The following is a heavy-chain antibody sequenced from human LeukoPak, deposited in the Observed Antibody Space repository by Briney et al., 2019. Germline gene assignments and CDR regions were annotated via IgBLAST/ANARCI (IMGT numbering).Heavy chain of an antibody. CDR2: ISSSSSTI. V-gene: IGHV3-48*01. J-gene: IGHJ4*02. Sequence: GGSLRLSCAASEFSVGSNYMTWVRQAPGKGLEWVSYISSSSSTIYYADSVKGRFTISRDNAKNSLYLQMNSLRAEDTAVYYCARAREGSSWYPTFDYWGQGTLVTVSS. D-gene: IGHD6-13*01. CDR1: EFSVGSNY. CDR3: ARAREGSSWYPTFDY.